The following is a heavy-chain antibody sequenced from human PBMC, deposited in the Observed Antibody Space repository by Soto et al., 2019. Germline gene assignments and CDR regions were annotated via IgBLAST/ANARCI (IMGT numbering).Heavy chain of an antibody. CDR2: INHSGST. V-gene: IGHV4-34*01. J-gene: IGHJ4*02. CDR1: GGSFSGYY. D-gene: IGHD5-12*01. CDR3: ASAPRRRRDGYNTDY. Sequence: QVQLQQWGAGLLKPSETLSLTCAVYGGSFSGYYWSWIRQPPGKGLEWIGEINHSGSTNYNPSLKSRVTISVDTSKNQFSLKLSSVTAADTAVYYCASAPRRRRDGYNTDYWGQGTLVTVSS.